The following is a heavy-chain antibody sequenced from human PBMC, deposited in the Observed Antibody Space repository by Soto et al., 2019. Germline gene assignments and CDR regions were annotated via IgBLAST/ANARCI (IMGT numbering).Heavy chain of an antibody. CDR2: IYYSGST. V-gene: IGHV4-59*01. D-gene: IGHD2-2*01. CDR3: AGLSPAYYFDY. CDR1: GGSLSSYY. Sequence: SETPSLPCTVSGGSLSSYYWSWIRQPPGKGLEWIGYIYYSGSTNYNPSLKSRVTISVDTSKNQFSLKLSSVTAADTAVYYCAGLSPAYYFDYWGQGTLVTVSS. J-gene: IGHJ4*02.